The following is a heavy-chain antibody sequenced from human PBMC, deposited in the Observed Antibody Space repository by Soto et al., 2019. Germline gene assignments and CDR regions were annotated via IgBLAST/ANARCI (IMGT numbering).Heavy chain of an antibody. Sequence: ASVKVSCKVSGYTLTELSMHWVRQAPGKGLEWMGGFDPEDGETIYAQKFQGRVTMTEDTSTDTAYMTLSSLASDDTAVYYCATGVIWIGYFTVDSWGQGTRVTVSS. D-gene: IGHD3-3*01. CDR2: FDPEDGET. CDR1: GYTLTELS. J-gene: IGHJ4*02. CDR3: ATGVIWIGYFTVDS. V-gene: IGHV1-24*01.